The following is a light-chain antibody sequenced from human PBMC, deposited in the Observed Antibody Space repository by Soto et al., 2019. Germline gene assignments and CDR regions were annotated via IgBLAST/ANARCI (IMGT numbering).Light chain of an antibody. V-gene: IGKV2-30*01. Sequence: DVVMTQSPLSLPVTLGQPASISCRSIQSLVYSDGNTYLTWFQQRTGQSPRRLIYQVSNRDSRVPDRFSGSGSGSDFTLTISRVEAEDFGVYYCMQSSHWPLTFGQGSKVEI. CDR2: QVS. CDR1: QSLVYSDGNTY. CDR3: MQSSHWPLT. J-gene: IGKJ1*01.